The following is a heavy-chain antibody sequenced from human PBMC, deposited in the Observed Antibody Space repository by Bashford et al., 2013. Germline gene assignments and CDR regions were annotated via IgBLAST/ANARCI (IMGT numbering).Heavy chain of an antibody. Sequence: GSLRLSCAASGLSVRNNYVTWVRQAPGKGLEWVSVIYSGDSTYYADSVKGRFTISRDNSKSTLYLQMSSLRVEDTAVYYCARDLGSSSSYGMDVWGQGTTVTVSS. CDR2: IYSGDST. CDR1: GLSVRNNY. D-gene: IGHD6-6*01. CDR3: ARDLGSSSSYGMDV. J-gene: IGHJ6*02. V-gene: IGHV3-53*01.